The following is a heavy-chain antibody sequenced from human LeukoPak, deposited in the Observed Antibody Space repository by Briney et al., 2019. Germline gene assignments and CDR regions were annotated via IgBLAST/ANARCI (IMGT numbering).Heavy chain of an antibody. CDR3: AREEEDCSSTSCYTKFDY. D-gene: IGHD2-2*02. J-gene: IGHJ4*02. CDR1: GGSLSSYY. CDR2: IYYSGST. Sequence: SETLSLTCIVPGGSLSSYYWSWIRQPPGKGLGWIGYIYYSGSTNYNPSLKSRVTISVDTSKNQFSLKLSSVTAADTAVYYCAREEEDCSSTSCYTKFDYWGQGTLVTVSS. V-gene: IGHV4-59*01.